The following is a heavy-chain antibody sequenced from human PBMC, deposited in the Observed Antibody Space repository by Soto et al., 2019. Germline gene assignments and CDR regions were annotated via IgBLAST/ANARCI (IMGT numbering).Heavy chain of an antibody. CDR3: ARAEEDIVVVPAAMSWFDP. CDR1: GGSISSGGYY. Sequence: QVQLQESGPGLVKPSQTLSLTCTVSGGSISSGGYYWSWIRQHPGKGLEWIGYIYYSGSTYYNPSLKSRVTISEDTSKNQFSLKLSSVAAADTAVYYCARAEEDIVVVPAAMSWFDPWGQGTLVTVSS. CDR2: IYYSGST. J-gene: IGHJ5*02. V-gene: IGHV4-31*03. D-gene: IGHD2-2*01.